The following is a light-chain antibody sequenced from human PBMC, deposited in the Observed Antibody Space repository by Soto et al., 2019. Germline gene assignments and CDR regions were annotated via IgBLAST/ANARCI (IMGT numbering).Light chain of an antibody. CDR2: GAS. Sequence: EIVLMQSPGTLPVSPGERATLSCRASQSVSSKLAWYQQKPGQAPRLLFYGASTGATGIPARFSGSGSETEFTLSISSLQSEDFAVYYCQQYNNWPGTFGQGTKVDIK. CDR1: QSVSSK. J-gene: IGKJ1*01. CDR3: QQYNNWPGT. V-gene: IGKV3-15*01.